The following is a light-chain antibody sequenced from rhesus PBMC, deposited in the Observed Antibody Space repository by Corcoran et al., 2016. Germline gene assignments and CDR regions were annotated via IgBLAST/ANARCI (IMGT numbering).Light chain of an antibody. CDR2: KAS. J-gene: IGKJ2*01. V-gene: IGKV1-22*01. Sequence: DIQMTQSPSSLSASVGDTVTITCRASQSISSWLAWYQQKPGKAPNLLIYKASSFQSGVPSRFSGSGSGTDFTLTISSLQPEDVATYYCQHGYGTPYSFGQGTKVEIK. CDR1: QSISSW. CDR3: QHGYGTPYS.